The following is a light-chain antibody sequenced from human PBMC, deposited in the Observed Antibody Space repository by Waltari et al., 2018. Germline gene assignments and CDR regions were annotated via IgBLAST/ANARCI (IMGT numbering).Light chain of an antibody. Sequence: DIVLTQSPGTLSLSPGDRASLSCRASQSHTSNYLASFPQKPGHAPRHLLYRASSRATGVPDRFSGSGSGTDFTLTINRLEPEDFAVYYCQQYGNLPFTFGPGTKVDIK. CDR2: RAS. CDR1: QSHTSNY. J-gene: IGKJ3*01. CDR3: QQYGNLPFT. V-gene: IGKV3-20*01.